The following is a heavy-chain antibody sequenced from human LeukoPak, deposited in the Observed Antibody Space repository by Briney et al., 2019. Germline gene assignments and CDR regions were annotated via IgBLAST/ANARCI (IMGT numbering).Heavy chain of an antibody. Sequence: GGSLRLSCAASGFTFSRYGMHGVRQAPGKGLECLAVICYIGSNKYYAASVKARFTISRDNSKNTLYLQMNSLSAEDTAVYYCASYGDYVDYWGQGTLVTVSS. CDR1: GFTFSRYG. CDR3: ASYGDYVDY. J-gene: IGHJ4*02. V-gene: IGHV3-33*01. D-gene: IGHD4-17*01. CDR2: ICYIGSNK.